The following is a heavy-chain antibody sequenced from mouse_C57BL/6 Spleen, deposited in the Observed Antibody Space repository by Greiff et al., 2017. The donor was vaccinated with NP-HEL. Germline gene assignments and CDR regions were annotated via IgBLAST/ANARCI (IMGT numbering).Heavy chain of an antibody. CDR2: IRLKSDNYAT. V-gene: IGHV6-3*01. CDR1: GFTFSNYW. CDR3: EMYYYGSSGLCYAMDY. D-gene: IGHD1-1*01. Sequence: EVKLVESGGGLVKPGGSLKLSCAASGFTFSNYWMNWVRQSPEKGLEWVAQIRLKSDNYATHYAVSVKGRFTISRDDSKSSVYLQMNNLRAEDTGINYCEMYYYGSSGLCYAMDYWGQGTSVTVSS. J-gene: IGHJ4*01.